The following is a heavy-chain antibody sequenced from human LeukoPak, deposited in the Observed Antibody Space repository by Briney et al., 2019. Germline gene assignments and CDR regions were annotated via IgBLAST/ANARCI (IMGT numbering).Heavy chain of an antibody. Sequence: PSETLSLTCTVSGGSISSSSYYWGWIRQPPGKGLEWIGSIYYSGSTYYNPSLKSRVTISVDTSKNQFSLKLSSVTAADTAVYYCARNQRADSSFDYWGQGSLVTVSS. D-gene: IGHD6-6*01. CDR2: IYYSGST. J-gene: IGHJ4*02. V-gene: IGHV4-39*01. CDR3: ARNQRADSSFDY. CDR1: GGSISSSSYY.